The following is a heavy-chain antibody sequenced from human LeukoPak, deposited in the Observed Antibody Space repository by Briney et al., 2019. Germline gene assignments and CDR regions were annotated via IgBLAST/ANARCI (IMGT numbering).Heavy chain of an antibody. Sequence: SSQTLSLTCTVSGGSISSGGYYWSWIRQHPGKGLEWIGYIYYSGSTSYNPSLKSRVTISLDTSKNQFSLKLNSVTAADTAVYYCASSPNMDQFDTWGQGTMVTVSS. CDR3: ASSPNMDQFDT. J-gene: IGHJ3*02. CDR1: GGSISSGGYY. CDR2: IYYSGST. V-gene: IGHV4-31*03. D-gene: IGHD3/OR15-3a*01.